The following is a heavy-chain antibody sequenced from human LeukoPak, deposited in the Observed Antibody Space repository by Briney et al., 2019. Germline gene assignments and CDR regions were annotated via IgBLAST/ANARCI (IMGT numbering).Heavy chain of an antibody. J-gene: IGHJ6*03. CDR1: GGSISSSIYY. D-gene: IGHD4-11*01. V-gene: IGHV4-39*01. CDR3: ATYSDYEGYFYHHIDG. CDR2: IYYRGST. Sequence: SETLSLTCTVSGGSISSSIYYWGWIRQPPGKGLEWIGSIYYRGSTSYNPSLKSRVTISVDTSKKQVSLKLTSVTAADTAVYYCATYSDYEGYFYHHIDGWGKGTTVTVSS.